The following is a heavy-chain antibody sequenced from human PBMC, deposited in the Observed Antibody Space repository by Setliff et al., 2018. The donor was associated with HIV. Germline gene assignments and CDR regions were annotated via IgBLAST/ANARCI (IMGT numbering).Heavy chain of an antibody. CDR3: AAVPWGHSSLIIDH. Sequence: GGSLRLSCAASGFTFSSYWMHWVRQAPGKGLVWVFGMNTDGSIIHYADSVKGRFTISRDNAKNSVYLQMHSLRVEDTAVYYCAAVPWGHSSLIIDHWGQGTPVTV. D-gene: IGHD3-16*01. CDR1: GFTFSSYW. J-gene: IGHJ4*02. V-gene: IGHV3-74*01. CDR2: MNTDGSII.